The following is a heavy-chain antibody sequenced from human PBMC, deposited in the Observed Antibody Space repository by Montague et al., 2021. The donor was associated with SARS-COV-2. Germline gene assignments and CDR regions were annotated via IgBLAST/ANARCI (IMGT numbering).Heavy chain of an antibody. D-gene: IGHD2-15*01. CDR2: INHRGST. CDR3: ARGSGCRGGSYYSEGEPYYCHGMDD. Sequence: SETLSLTCAVYGGSFSGYYWSWIRQPPGKGLEWIGEINHRGSTTYNPSPKSRVTISADTSKNQFSLMLSSVTAADTAVYYCARGSGCRGGSYYSEGEPYYCHGMDDWGQGTTVTVSS. J-gene: IGHJ6*02. V-gene: IGHV4-34*01. CDR1: GGSFSGYY.